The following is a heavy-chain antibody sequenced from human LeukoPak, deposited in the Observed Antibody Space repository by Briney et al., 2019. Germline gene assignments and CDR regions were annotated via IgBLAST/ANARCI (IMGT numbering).Heavy chain of an antibody. CDR1: GGSISSYY. J-gene: IGHJ4*02. Sequence: SETLSLTCTVSGGSISSYYWSWIRQPAGKGLEWIGRFYSSGSTNYNPALKSRVTMSSGTTENQIFLMQSYMTAADTAVLYCWGEFQSYCTNGLCHYFDYWGQGTLVTVSS. D-gene: IGHD2-8*01. CDR2: FYSSGST. CDR3: WGEFQSYCTNGLCHYFDY. V-gene: IGHV4-4*07.